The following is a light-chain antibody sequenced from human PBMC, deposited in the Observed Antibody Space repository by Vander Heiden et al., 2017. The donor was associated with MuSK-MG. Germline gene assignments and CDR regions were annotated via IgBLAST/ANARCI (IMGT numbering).Light chain of an antibody. CDR2: EGS. V-gene: IGLV2-23*03. CDR1: SSDVGSYNL. Sequence: QSALTQPASVSGSPGQWITISCTGTSSDVGSYNLVSWYQQHPGKAPKLMIYEGSKRPSGVPNRFSGSKSGNTASLTISGLQAEDEADYYCCSYAGSSTFRVFGGGTKLTVL. CDR3: CSYAGSSTFRV. J-gene: IGLJ2*01.